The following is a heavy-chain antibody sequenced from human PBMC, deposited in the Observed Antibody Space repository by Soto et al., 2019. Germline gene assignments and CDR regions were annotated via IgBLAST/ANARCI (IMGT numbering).Heavy chain of an antibody. J-gene: IGHJ2*01. CDR1: GGTFSRYA. CDR3: AQTLGLAVAGPGRFDL. V-gene: IGHV1-69*05. D-gene: IGHD6-19*01. Sequence: QVQLVQSGAEVKKPGSSVKVSCKASGGTFSRYAISWVRQAPGQGLEWMGGIIPIFGTAKYAQKFQGRVTITXXEXTXIAYMELSSLRSEDTAVYYCAQTLGLAVAGPGRFDLWGRGTLVTVSS. CDR2: IIPIFGTA.